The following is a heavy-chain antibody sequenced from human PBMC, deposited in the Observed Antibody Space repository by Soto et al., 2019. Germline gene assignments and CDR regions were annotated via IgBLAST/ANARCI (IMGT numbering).Heavy chain of an antibody. CDR1: GYTFTSYG. D-gene: IGHD3-22*01. Sequence: ASVKVSCKASGYTFTSYGISWVRQAPGQGLEWMGWISAYNDNTNYAQKLQGRVTMTTDTSTSTAYMELRSLRSDDTAVYYCARDSRFFRITMIVVVTPFDYWGQGTLVTVSS. CDR3: ARDSRFFRITMIVVVTPFDY. J-gene: IGHJ4*02. V-gene: IGHV1-18*04. CDR2: ISAYNDNT.